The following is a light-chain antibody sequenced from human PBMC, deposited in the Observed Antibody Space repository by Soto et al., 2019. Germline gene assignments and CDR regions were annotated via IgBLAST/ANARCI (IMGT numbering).Light chain of an antibody. J-gene: IGKJ1*01. V-gene: IGKV3-15*01. Sequence: DIVMTQSPDTLSVSPGERVSLSCRASQSVNHNLAWYQQKPGQAPRLLIHGASTRAPGFPARFSGSGSGTDFTLTISSLQSEDFAVYYCQQYDNWPWTFGQGTKVDIK. CDR1: QSVNHN. CDR2: GAS. CDR3: QQYDNWPWT.